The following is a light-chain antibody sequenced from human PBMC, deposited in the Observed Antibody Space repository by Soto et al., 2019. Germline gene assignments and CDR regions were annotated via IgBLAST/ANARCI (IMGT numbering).Light chain of an antibody. V-gene: IGKV1-5*03. CDR1: QTISSW. Sequence: DIQMTQSPSTLSGSVVDXVTITCRASQTISSWLAWYQQKPGKAPKLLIYKASTLKSGVPSRFSGSGSGTEFTLTISSLQPDDFATYYCQHYNSYSEAFGQGTKVDIK. CDR3: QHYNSYSEA. J-gene: IGKJ1*01. CDR2: KAS.